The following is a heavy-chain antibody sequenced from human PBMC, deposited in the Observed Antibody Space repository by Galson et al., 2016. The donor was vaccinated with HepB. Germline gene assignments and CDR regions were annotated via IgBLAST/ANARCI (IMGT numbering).Heavy chain of an antibody. CDR2: IRSKTHSSAT. D-gene: IGHD3-16*01. Sequence: SLRLSCAGSGFIFSGSVMHWVRQASGKGLEWVGRIRSKTHSSATAYTTSVEGRFTISRDDSKNTTYLLMNSLRTEDTAAYFCSSRDFTHYGVDYWGLGTLVIVSS. CDR3: SSRDFTHYGVDY. V-gene: IGHV3-73*01. J-gene: IGHJ4*02. CDR1: GFIFSGSV.